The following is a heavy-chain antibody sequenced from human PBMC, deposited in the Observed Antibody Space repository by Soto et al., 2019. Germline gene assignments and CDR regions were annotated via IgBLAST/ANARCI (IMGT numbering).Heavy chain of an antibody. CDR1: GGSISSGGYY. D-gene: IGHD3-10*01. J-gene: IGHJ6*02. CDR2: IYYSGST. CDR3: ARDLRFGDVYNHHYYYYGMDV. Sequence: SETLSLTCTVSGGSISSGGYYWSWIRQHPGKGLEWIGYIYYSGSTYYNPSLKSRVTISVDTSKNQFSLKLSSVTAADTAVYYCARDLRFGDVYNHHYYYYGMDVWGQGTTVTVSS. V-gene: IGHV4-31*03.